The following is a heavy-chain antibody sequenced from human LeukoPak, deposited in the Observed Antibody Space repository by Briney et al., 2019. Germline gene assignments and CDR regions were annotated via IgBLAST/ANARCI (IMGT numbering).Heavy chain of an antibody. D-gene: IGHD2-2*02. J-gene: IGHJ4*02. CDR2: VGHSGST. CDR1: GGSLNDYL. CDR3: ASKTPTLYCSSTSCYTYYFDY. Sequence: PSETLSLTCAVYGGSLNDYLWSWIRQPPGQGLEWIGEVGHSGSTNYNPSLKSRVTISVDTSKNQFSLKLSSVTAADTAVYYCASKTPTLYCSSTSCYTYYFDYWGQGTLVTVSS. V-gene: IGHV4-34*01.